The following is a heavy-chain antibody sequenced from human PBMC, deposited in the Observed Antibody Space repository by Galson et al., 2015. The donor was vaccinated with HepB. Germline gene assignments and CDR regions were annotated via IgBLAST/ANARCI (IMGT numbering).Heavy chain of an antibody. D-gene: IGHD4-17*01. Sequence: SLRLSCAASGFSFSSYAMNWVRQAPGKGLEWVSVISAGGGSTYHADSVKGRFTISRDNSKDTLYLQMNSLRAEDTAVYYCAKSAAGPLREFDYWGQGTLVTVSS. CDR1: GFSFSSYA. V-gene: IGHV3-23*01. CDR3: AKSAAGPLREFDY. J-gene: IGHJ4*02. CDR2: ISAGGGST.